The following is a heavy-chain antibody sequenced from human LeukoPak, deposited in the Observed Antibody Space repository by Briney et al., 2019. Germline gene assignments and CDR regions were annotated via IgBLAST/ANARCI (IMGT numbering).Heavy chain of an antibody. CDR1: GDSIRSGGYY. D-gene: IGHD3-10*01. Sequence: NLSGTLSLTCTVSGDSIRSGGYYWSWIRQHPGKGLELIGYIYYSGSTYYNPSLKSRVTISVDTSKNQFSLKLSSVTAADTAVYYCARGRYYYGPFDYWGQGTLVTVSS. CDR3: ARGRYYYGPFDY. V-gene: IGHV4-31*03. J-gene: IGHJ4*02. CDR2: IYYSGST.